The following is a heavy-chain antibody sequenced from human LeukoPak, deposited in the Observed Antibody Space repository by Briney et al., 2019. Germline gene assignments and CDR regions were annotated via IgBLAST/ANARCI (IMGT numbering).Heavy chain of an antibody. CDR1: GGSISSGSYC. J-gene: IGHJ6*03. D-gene: IGHD3-10*01. CDR3: ARDPGLMVRGSRRGYDGNYYYMDV. V-gene: IGHV4-61*09. CDR2: IHTSGST. Sequence: SETLSLTCTVSGGSISSGSYCWSWIRQPAGKGLEWSGHIHTSGSTNYNPALKSRVTISADTSKSQFSLKLGSVTAADTAVYYCARDPGLMVRGSRRGYDGNYYYMDVWGKGTTVTISS.